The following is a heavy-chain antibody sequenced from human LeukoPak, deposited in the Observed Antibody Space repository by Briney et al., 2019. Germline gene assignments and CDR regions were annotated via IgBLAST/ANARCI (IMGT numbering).Heavy chain of an antibody. V-gene: IGHV4-39*07. D-gene: IGHD6-19*01. CDR1: GGSISSSSYY. CDR2: IYYSGST. CDR3: ARVLSNGWSYYYYYYMDV. J-gene: IGHJ6*03. Sequence: SETLSLTCTVSGGSISSSSYYCGWIRQPPGKGLEWIGSIYYSGSTYYNPSLKSRVTISVDTSKNQFSLKLSSVTAADTAVYYCARVLSNGWSYYYYYYMDVWGKGTTVTVSS.